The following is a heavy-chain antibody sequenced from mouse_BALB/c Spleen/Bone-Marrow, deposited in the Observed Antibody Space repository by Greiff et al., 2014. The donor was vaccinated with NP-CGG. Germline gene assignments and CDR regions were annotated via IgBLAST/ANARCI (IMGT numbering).Heavy chain of an antibody. CDR1: GYTFTSYR. D-gene: IGHD1-2*01. Sequence: QVQLKESGAELAKPGASVKMSCKASGYTFTSYRMHWVKQRPGQGLEWIGYINPSTGYTEYNQKFKDKATLTADKSSSTAYMQLSSLTSEDSAVYYCARRETTALDYWGQGTTLTVSS. CDR3: ARRETTALDY. J-gene: IGHJ2*01. V-gene: IGHV1-4*01. CDR2: INPSTGYT.